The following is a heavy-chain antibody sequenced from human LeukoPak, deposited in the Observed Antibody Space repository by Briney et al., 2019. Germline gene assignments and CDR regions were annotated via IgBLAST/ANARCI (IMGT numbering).Heavy chain of an antibody. CDR2: IYYSGST. CDR3: ARVVRGSSSSWFPYFDY. Sequence: PSETLSLTCTVSGGSISSYYWSWIRQPPGKGLEWIGYIYYSGSTNYNPSLKSRVTISVDTSKNQFSLKLSSVTAADTAVYYCARVVRGSSSSWFPYFDYWGQGTLVTVSS. V-gene: IGHV4-59*01. J-gene: IGHJ4*02. D-gene: IGHD6-13*01. CDR1: GGSISSYY.